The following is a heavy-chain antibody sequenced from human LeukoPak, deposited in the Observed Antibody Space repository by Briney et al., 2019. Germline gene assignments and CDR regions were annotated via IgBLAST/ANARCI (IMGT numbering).Heavy chain of an antibody. D-gene: IGHD1-26*01. CDR1: GFTFSSYA. CDR3: AKDRLYSGSYGNWFDP. V-gene: IGHV3-23*01. J-gene: IGHJ5*02. CDR2: ISGSGGST. Sequence: PGGSLRLSCAASGFTFSSYAMSWVRQAPGKGLEWVSAISGSGGSTYYADSVKGRFTISRDNSKNTLYLQMNSLRAEDTAVYYCAKDRLYSGSYGNWFDPWGQGTLVTVSS.